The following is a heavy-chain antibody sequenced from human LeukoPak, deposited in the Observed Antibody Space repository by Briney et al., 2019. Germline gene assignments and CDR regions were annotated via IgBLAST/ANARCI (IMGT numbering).Heavy chain of an antibody. Sequence: SVKVSCKTSGGIFRSYGLNWVRQAPGQGLEWMGGFIPILGTPKYAQNLQGRATITADESTSTGYMELSSLRYEDTAVYYCARGLYCRSSTSCSDYGMDVWGQGTTVILSS. CDR2: FIPILGTP. CDR3: ARGLYCRSSTSCSDYGMDV. CDR1: GGIFRSYG. J-gene: IGHJ6*02. D-gene: IGHD2-15*01. V-gene: IGHV1-69*13.